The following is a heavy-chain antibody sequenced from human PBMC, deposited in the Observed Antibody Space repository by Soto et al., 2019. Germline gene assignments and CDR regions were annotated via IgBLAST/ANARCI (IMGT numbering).Heavy chain of an antibody. V-gene: IGHV3-23*01. CDR1: GFTFSDYG. Sequence: EVQLLESGGGLVQPGGSLRLSCAASGFTFSDYGMSWVRQAPGKGLEWVSVISAGGGITSYAESVRGRFTISRDNSKNTLYLQTNSLGAEDTAVYFCASHRTSVTTPNDYWGQGTLVTVSS. CDR2: ISAGGGIT. D-gene: IGHD4-17*01. J-gene: IGHJ4*02. CDR3: ASHRTSVTTPNDY.